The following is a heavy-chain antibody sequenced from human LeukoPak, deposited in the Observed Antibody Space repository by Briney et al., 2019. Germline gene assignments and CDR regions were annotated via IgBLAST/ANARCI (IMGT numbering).Heavy chain of an antibody. D-gene: IGHD1-7*01. CDR2: INPNSGGT. J-gene: IGHJ4*02. CDR3: ARDEPRITGTTDS. CDR1: GYMFTGYY. V-gene: IGHV1-2*02. Sequence: ASVKVSCKASGYMFTGYYMHWVRQAPGQGLEWMGWINPNSGGTNYAQKFQGRVTMTRDTSIGTAYMDLNRLRSDDTAVYYCARDEPRITGTTDSWGQGTLVTVSS.